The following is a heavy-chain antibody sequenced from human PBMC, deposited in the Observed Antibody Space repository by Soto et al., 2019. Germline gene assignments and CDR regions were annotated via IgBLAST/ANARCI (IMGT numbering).Heavy chain of an antibody. D-gene: IGHD4-17*01. CDR2: INHSGSST. Sequence: PSETLSLTCDGYGASLSGYFWSWIRQSPGKGLEWIGEINHSGSSTNYNPSLRGRVTMSVDTSKNQFSLKLSSVTAADTAVYYYARAHGDYASRWDYFDYWGQGTLVTVSS. CDR1: GASLSGYF. J-gene: IGHJ4*02. CDR3: ARAHGDYASRWDYFDY. V-gene: IGHV4-34*01.